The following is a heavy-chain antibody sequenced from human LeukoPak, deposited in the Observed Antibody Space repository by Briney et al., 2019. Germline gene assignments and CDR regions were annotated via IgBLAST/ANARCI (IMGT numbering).Heavy chain of an antibody. CDR1: GFTFSSYG. D-gene: IGHD4-17*01. CDR3: ARDPNYGDYPTHSDY. Sequence: GRSLRLSCAASGFTFSSYGMHWVRQVPGKGLEWVAVIWYDGSNKYYADSVKGRFTISRDNSKNTLYLQMNSLRAEDTAVYYCARDPNYGDYPTHSDYWGQGTLVTVSS. CDR2: IWYDGSNK. V-gene: IGHV3-33*01. J-gene: IGHJ4*02.